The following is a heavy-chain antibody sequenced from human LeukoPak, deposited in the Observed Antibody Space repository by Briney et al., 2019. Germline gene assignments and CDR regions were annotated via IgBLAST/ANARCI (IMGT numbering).Heavy chain of an antibody. Sequence: ASVKVSCEASGGTFSSYAISWVRQAPGQGLEWMGRIIPILGIANYAQKFQGRVTITADKSTSTAYMELSSLRSEDTAVYYCARDRSSMSLSVISRSFDPWGQGTLVTVSS. CDR1: GGTFSSYA. CDR3: ARDRSSMSLSVISRSFDP. CDR2: IIPILGIA. V-gene: IGHV1-69*04. D-gene: IGHD3-16*02. J-gene: IGHJ5*02.